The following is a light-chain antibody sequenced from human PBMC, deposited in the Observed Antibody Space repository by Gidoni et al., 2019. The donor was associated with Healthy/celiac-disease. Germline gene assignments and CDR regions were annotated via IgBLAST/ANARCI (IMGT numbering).Light chain of an antibody. V-gene: IGLV1-47*01. Sequence: QSVLTQPPSASGTPGQRVTISCSGSSSTIGSNYVYWYQQLPGTAPQLLIYRNNPRPSGVPDRFSGSKSGTSASLAISGLRSEDEADYYCAAWDDSLSGQVFGGGTKLTVL. CDR1: SSTIGSNY. J-gene: IGLJ2*01. CDR2: RNN. CDR3: AAWDDSLSGQV.